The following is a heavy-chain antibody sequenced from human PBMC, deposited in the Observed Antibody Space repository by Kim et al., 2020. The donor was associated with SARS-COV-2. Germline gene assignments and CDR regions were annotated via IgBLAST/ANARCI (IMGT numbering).Heavy chain of an antibody. D-gene: IGHD6-13*01. CDR3: ARDGTAAAGTIVDY. Sequence: ARKLQGRVTMTTDTSTSTAYMELRSLRSDDTAVYYCARDGTAAAGTIVDYWGQGTLVTVSS. J-gene: IGHJ4*02. V-gene: IGHV1-18*01.